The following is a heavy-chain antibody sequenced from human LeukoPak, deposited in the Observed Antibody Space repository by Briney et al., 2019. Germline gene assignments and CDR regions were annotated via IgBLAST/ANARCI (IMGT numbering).Heavy chain of an antibody. CDR2: INPGGGST. J-gene: IGHJ4*02. V-gene: IGHV1-46*01. Sequence: GASVKVSFKASGYTFTSYYMHWVRQAPGQGLEWMGIINPGGGSTSYAQKFQGRVTMTRDTSTSTVYMELSSLRSEDTAVYYCARDTYSYGIFDYWGQGTLVTVSS. CDR1: GYTFTSYY. D-gene: IGHD5-18*01. CDR3: ARDTYSYGIFDY.